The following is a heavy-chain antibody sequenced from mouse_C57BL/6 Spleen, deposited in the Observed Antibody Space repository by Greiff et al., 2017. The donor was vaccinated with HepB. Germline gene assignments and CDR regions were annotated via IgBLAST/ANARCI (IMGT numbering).Heavy chain of an antibody. CDR3: ARKVSTVVVYAMDY. J-gene: IGHJ4*01. D-gene: IGHD1-1*01. V-gene: IGHV1-81*01. CDR1: GYTFTSYG. CDR2: IYPRNGNT. Sequence: QVQLQQSGAELARPGASVKLSCKASGYTFTSYGISWVKQRTGQGLEWIGEIYPRNGNTYYNQKFKGKATLTADKSSSTAYMELRSLTSEDSAVYSCARKVSTVVVYAMDYWGQGTSVTVSS.